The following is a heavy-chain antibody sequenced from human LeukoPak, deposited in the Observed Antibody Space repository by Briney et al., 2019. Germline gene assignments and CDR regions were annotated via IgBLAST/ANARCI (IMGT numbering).Heavy chain of an antibody. V-gene: IGHV4-4*02. CDR1: GGSISTSNW. J-gene: IGHJ4*02. CDR3: ARRYYGSGTNYFDY. CDR2: IYHSGST. Sequence: PSGTLSLTCTVSGGSISTSNWGSWVRQPPGKGLEWIGEIYHSGSTTYNPSLKSRLTISIDKSKTQFSVNLSSVTAADTAVYYCARRYYGSGTNYFDYWGQGTLVTVSS. D-gene: IGHD3-10*01.